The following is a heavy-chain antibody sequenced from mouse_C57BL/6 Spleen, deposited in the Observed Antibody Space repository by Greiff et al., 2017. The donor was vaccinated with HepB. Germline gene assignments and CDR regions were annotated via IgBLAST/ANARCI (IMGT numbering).Heavy chain of an antibody. CDR1: GYAFSSSW. J-gene: IGHJ4*01. CDR2: IYPGDGDT. V-gene: IGHV1-82*01. CDR3: ARDYGSSFYAMDY. Sequence: QVQLQQSGPELVKPGASVKISCKASGYAFSSSWMNWVKQRPGKGLEWIGRIYPGDGDTNYNGKFKGKATLTADKSSSTAYMQLSCLTSEDSAVYFCARDYGSSFYAMDYWGQGTSVTVSS. D-gene: IGHD1-1*01.